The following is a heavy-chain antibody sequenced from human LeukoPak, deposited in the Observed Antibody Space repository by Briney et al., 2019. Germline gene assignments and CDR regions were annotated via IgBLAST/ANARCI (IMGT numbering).Heavy chain of an antibody. D-gene: IGHD5-24*01. J-gene: IGHJ5*02. Sequence: PSETLSLTCTVSGGSISSSNYYWGWTRHPPGKGLEWIGSIYYSGSTYYSPSLKSRVTISVDTSKNQFSLKLSSVTAADTAVYYCARIIEMATIFAPFDPWGQGTLVTVSS. CDR1: GGSISSSNYY. CDR2: IYYSGST. CDR3: ARIIEMATIFAPFDP. V-gene: IGHV4-39*01.